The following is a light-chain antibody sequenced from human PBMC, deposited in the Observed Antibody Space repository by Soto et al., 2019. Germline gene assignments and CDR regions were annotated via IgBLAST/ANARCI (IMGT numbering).Light chain of an antibody. J-gene: IGKJ1*01. CDR2: GAS. CDR1: QSVDTTF. V-gene: IGKV3-20*01. CDR3: QQYMSSVT. Sequence: EIVLTQSPGSLSLSPGQIATLSCRASQSVDTTFFAWYQKKPGQAPRLLIYGASKRATGIPDRFSGSGSGTDFTLIISRLETEEFAVYYCQQYMSSVTFGQGTKVEIK.